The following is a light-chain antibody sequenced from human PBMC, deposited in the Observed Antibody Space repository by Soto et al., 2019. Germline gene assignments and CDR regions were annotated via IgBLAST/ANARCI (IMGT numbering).Light chain of an antibody. Sequence: EIVLTQSTGTLSFAPGERATLSCRASQTVDTNYLAWYQQIPGQAPRLLIYGASTRATGIPDRFSGSGSGTDFTLTISRLDPEYSAVYYCQQYATSPWTFGQGTKVDI. V-gene: IGKV3-20*01. CDR3: QQYATSPWT. CDR2: GAS. J-gene: IGKJ1*01. CDR1: QTVDTNY.